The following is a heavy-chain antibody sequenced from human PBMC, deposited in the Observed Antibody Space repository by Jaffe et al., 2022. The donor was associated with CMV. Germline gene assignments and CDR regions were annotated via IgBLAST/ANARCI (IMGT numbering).Heavy chain of an antibody. J-gene: IGHJ6*03. CDR2: ISGSGGST. D-gene: IGHD3-22*01. CDR1: GFTFSSYA. CDR3: AKTGDSSGLYYYYMDV. Sequence: EVQLVESGGGLVQPGGSLRLSCAASGFTFSSYAMSWVRQAPGKGLEWVSAISGSGGSTYYADSVKGRFTISRDNSKNTLYLQMNSLRAEDTAVYYCAKTGDSSGLYYYYMDVWGKGTTVTVSS. V-gene: IGHV3-23*04.